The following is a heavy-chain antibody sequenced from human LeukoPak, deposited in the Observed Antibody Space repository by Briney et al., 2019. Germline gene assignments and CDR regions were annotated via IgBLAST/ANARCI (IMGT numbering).Heavy chain of an antibody. D-gene: IGHD5-24*01. CDR1: GFTFSTYW. Sequence: GGSLRLSCAASGFTFSTYWLSWVRQAPGKGLEWVANIKTGGSKTFYVDSVKGRFTISRDNAKNSLYLQMNSLRAEDTAVYYCARDGIDGYIDYWGQGTLVTVSS. CDR3: ARDGIDGYIDY. V-gene: IGHV3-7*01. J-gene: IGHJ4*02. CDR2: IKTGGSKT.